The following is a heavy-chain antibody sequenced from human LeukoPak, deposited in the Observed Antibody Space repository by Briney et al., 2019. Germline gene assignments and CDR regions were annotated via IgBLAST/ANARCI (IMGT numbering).Heavy chain of an antibody. D-gene: IGHD3-10*01. J-gene: IGHJ4*02. Sequence: PSETLSLTCTVSGGSISSSSYYWGWIRQPPGKGLEWIGSIYYSGSTYYNPSLKSRVTISVDTSKNQFSLKLSSVTAADTAVYYCAREAGVLLWFGELDYWGQGTLVTVSS. CDR3: AREAGVLLWFGELDY. CDR2: IYYSGST. V-gene: IGHV4-39*07. CDR1: GGSISSSSYY.